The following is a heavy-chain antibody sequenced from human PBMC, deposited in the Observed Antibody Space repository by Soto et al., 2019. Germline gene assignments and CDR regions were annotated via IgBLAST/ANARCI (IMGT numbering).Heavy chain of an antibody. CDR3: ARDRGLYDILTDYYKGSYNWFDP. J-gene: IGHJ5*02. Sequence: SETLSLTCTVSGGSISTYYWSWIRQPPGKGLEWIGYIYYSGSTNYNPSLKSRVTISVDTSKNQFSLKLSSVTAADTAVYYCARDRGLYDILTDYYKGSYNWFDPWGQGTLVTVSS. CDR2: IYYSGST. D-gene: IGHD3-9*01. CDR1: GGSISTYY. V-gene: IGHV4-59*01.